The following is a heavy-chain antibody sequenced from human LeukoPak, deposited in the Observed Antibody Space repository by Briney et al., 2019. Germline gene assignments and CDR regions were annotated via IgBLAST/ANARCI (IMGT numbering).Heavy chain of an antibody. CDR3: ARSFDWFTARYFDY. CDR1: GGSISSYY. CDR2: IYTSGST. D-gene: IGHD3-9*01. V-gene: IGHV4-4*07. Sequence: SETLSLTCTVSGGSISSYYWSWIRQPAGKGLEWIGRIYTSGSTNYNPSLKSRVTISVDTSKNQFSLKLSSVTAADTAVYYCARSFDWFTARYFDYWGQGTLVTVSS. J-gene: IGHJ4*02.